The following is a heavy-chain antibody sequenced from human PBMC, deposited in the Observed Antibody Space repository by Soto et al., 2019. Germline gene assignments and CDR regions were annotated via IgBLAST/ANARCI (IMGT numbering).Heavy chain of an antibody. CDR2: ISYDGSNK. J-gene: IGHJ4*02. Sequence: GGSLRLSCAASGFTFSSYAMHWVRQAPGKGLEWVAVISYDGSNKYYADSVKGRFTISRDNSKNTLYLQMNSLRAEDTAVYYCARGNGGRDYWGQGTLVTVSS. D-gene: IGHD4-17*01. V-gene: IGHV3-30-3*01. CDR1: GFTFSSYA. CDR3: ARGNGGRDY.